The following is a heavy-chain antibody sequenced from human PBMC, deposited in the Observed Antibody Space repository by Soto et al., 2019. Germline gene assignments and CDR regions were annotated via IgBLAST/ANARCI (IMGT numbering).Heavy chain of an antibody. CDR3: ARQGRNTKIVLVKHYAADF. D-gene: IGHD3-22*01. CDR1: SGSISGTIYY. CDR2: IYYDGTT. V-gene: IGHV4-39*01. Sequence: SETLSLTCTVSSGSISGTIYYWAWIRQPPGKVLEWIGAIYYDGTTYYTESLKRRVSISVDTSKNQFSLKVNSVTAADTAVYFCARQGRNTKIVLVKHYAADFWGQGTAVTVSS. J-gene: IGHJ6*02.